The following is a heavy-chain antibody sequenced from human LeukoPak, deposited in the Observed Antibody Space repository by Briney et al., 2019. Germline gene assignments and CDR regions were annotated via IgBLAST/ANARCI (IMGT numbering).Heavy chain of an antibody. D-gene: IGHD1-26*01. CDR2: INHSGST. V-gene: IGHV4-34*01. J-gene: IGHJ6*03. CDR1: GGSFSGYY. CDR3: ARAGGGSGSYYVHYYYYMDV. Sequence: SETLSLTCAVYGGSFSGYYWSWIRQPPGKGLEWIGEINHSGSTNYNPSLKSRVTISVDTSKNQFPLILSSVTAADTAVYYCARAGGGSGSYYVHYYYYMDVWGKGTTVTVSS.